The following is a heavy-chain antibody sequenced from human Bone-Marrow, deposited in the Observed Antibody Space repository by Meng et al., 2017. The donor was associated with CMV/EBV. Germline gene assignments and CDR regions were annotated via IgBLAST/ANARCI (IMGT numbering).Heavy chain of an antibody. CDR1: GFTFSSYA. D-gene: IGHD6-6*01. CDR2: ISYDGSNK. CDR3: ARDGEQLDPHYYYYGMDV. J-gene: IGHJ6*02. Sequence: GESLKISCAASGFTFSSYAMSWVRQAPGKGLEWVAVISYDGSNKYYADSVKGRFTISRDNSKNTLYLQMNSLRAEDTAVYYCARDGEQLDPHYYYYGMDVWGQGTTVTVSS. V-gene: IGHV3-30*04.